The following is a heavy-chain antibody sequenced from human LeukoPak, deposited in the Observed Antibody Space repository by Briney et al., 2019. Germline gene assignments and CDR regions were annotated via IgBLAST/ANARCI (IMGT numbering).Heavy chain of an antibody. CDR1: GYTFTGYY. D-gene: IGHD3-22*01. V-gene: IGHV1-69*05. CDR3: ARGGGSYDSSGYYYPEGAFDI. J-gene: IGHJ3*02. CDR2: IIPIFGTA. Sequence: GASVKVSCKASGYTFTGYYMHWVRQAPGQGLEWMGGIIPIFGTANYAQKFQGRVTITTDESTSTAYMELSSLRSEDTAVYYCARGGGSYDSSGYYYPEGAFDIWGQGTMVTVSS.